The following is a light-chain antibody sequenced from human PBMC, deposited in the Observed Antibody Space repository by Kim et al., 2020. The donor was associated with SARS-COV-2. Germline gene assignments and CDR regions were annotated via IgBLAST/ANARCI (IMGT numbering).Light chain of an antibody. CDR3: NSRVSNENVV. Sequence: SSELTQDPAVSVALGQTVRITCQGDSLRSYYATWYQQKPGQARIVVTYGKNNRPSGIPDRFSGSSSGNTASLTITGTQAGDEADYYCNSRVSNENVVFGG. V-gene: IGLV3-19*01. J-gene: IGLJ2*01. CDR2: GKN. CDR1: SLRSYY.